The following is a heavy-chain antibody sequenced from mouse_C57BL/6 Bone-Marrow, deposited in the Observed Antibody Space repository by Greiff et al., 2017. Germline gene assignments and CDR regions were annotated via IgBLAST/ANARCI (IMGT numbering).Heavy chain of an antibody. D-gene: IGHD2-5*01. CDR1: GISITTGNYR. V-gene: IGHV3-5*01. CDR2: IYYSGTI. CDR3: AREGDSNYWYFDV. Sequence: EVKVEESGPGLVKPSQTVFLTCTVTGISITTGNYRWSWIRQFPGNKLEWIGYIYYSGTITYNPSLTSRTTITRDTPKNQFFLEMNSLTAEDTATYYCAREGDSNYWYFDVWGTGTTVTVSS. J-gene: IGHJ1*03.